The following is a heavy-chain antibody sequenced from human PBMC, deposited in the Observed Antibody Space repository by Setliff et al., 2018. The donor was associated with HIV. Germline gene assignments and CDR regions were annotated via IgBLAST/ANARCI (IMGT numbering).Heavy chain of an antibody. CDR1: GGTFSSYA. CDR3: ASDYYDSSGYPQGAFDI. V-gene: IGHV1-69*13. CDR2: IIPIFGTA. J-gene: IGHJ3*02. Sequence: SVQVSFKASGGTFSSYAISWVRQAPGQGLEWMGGIIPIFGTANYAQKFQGRVPLTPEEDTSTAYRELSSLRSEDTAVYDCASDYYDSSGYPQGAFDIWGQGTMVTVSS. D-gene: IGHD3-22*01.